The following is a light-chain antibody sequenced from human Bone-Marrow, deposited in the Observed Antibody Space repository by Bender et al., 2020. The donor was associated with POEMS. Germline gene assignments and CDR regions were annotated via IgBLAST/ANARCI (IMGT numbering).Light chain of an antibody. CDR2: DVN. Sequence: QSALTQPASVSGSPGQSITISCTGTSSDIGGYNYVSWYQQHPGKAPKLMIFDVNKRPSGVSHRFSGSKSGSTASLTISGLQAEDEADYYCCSYADSNTLMFGGGTKLTVL. J-gene: IGLJ3*02. CDR1: SSDIGGYNY. CDR3: CSYADSNTLM. V-gene: IGLV2-14*03.